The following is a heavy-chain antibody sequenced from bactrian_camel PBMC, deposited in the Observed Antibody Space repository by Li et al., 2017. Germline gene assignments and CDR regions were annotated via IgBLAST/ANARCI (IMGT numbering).Heavy chain of an antibody. J-gene: IGHJ4*01. CDR1: RFTFDDSTG. V-gene: IGHV3S60*01. Sequence: VQLVESGGGLVQPGGSARLSCTASRFTFDDSTGMGWYCQAPGNECELVSSSSGGYTYNADSVKGRFTISQDNAKNTVYLQMNSLKPEDTAVYYCAARPYTRSYFLWGQGTQVTV. CDR3: AARPYTRSYFL. D-gene: IGHD2*01. CDR2: SSGGYT.